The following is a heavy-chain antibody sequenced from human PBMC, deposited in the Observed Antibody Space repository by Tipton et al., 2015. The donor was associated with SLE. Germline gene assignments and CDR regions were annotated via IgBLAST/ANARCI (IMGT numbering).Heavy chain of an antibody. Sequence: TLSLTCTVSGGSISSGSYYWGWIRQPAGKGLEWIGRIHTTGSTNYNSSLKSRVTISIDTSKNQFSLKLSSVAAADTAVYYCARQYGRGAFDIWGQGTMVTVSS. D-gene: IGHD1-26*01. CDR3: ARQYGRGAFDI. CDR2: IHTTGST. J-gene: IGHJ3*02. CDR1: GGSISSGSYY. V-gene: IGHV4-61*02.